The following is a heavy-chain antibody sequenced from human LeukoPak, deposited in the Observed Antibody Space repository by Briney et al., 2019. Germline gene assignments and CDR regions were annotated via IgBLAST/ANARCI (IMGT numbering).Heavy chain of an antibody. V-gene: IGHV1-18*01. D-gene: IGHD6-19*01. CDR3: GRDGNIAVAGQLGY. CDR2: ISAYNDNT. Sequence: GASVKVSCKASGYTFTSYGISWVRQAPGQGLEWMGWISAYNDNTNYAQKLQGRVIMTTDTPTGTAYMELRNLRSDDTALYYCGRDGNIAVAGQLGYWGQGTLVNVSS. CDR1: GYTFTSYG. J-gene: IGHJ4*02.